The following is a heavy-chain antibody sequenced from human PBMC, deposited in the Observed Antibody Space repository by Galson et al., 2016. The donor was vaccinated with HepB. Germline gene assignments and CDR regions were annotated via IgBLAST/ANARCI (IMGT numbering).Heavy chain of an antibody. CDR1: GFSLSTSRLA. J-gene: IGHJ4*02. V-gene: IGHV2-5*02. CDR2: IYWDEDE. D-gene: IGHD1-26*01. CDR3: ARRAIVGAHFDY. Sequence: PALVKPTQTLTLTCTFSGFSLSTSRLAVGWIRQPPGKALEWLAHIYWDEDERYNPSLKSRLTITKDTSRNHVVLTMTNMDPVDTATYYCARRAIVGAHFDYWGQGILVTVSS.